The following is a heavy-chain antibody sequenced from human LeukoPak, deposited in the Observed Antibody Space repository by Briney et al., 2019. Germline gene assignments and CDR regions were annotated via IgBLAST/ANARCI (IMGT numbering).Heavy chain of an antibody. CDR1: GYSISSGYY. CDR2: IYHSGST. CDR3: ARDPIAYCGADCYSD. J-gene: IGHJ4*02. Sequence: PSETLSLTCTVSGYSISSGYYWGWIRQPPGKGLEWIGSIYHSGSTYYNPSLKSRVTISVDTSKNQFSLKLSSVTAADTAVYYCARDPIAYCGADCYSDWGQGTLVTVSS. V-gene: IGHV4-38-2*02. D-gene: IGHD2-21*02.